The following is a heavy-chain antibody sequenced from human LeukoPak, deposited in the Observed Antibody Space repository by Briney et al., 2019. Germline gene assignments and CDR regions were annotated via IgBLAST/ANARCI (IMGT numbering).Heavy chain of an antibody. J-gene: IGHJ4*02. Sequence: GGSLRLSCAASGFTFSSYWMNWARQAPGKGLEWVASINHNGNVNYYVDSVKGRFTISRDNSKNTLYLQMNSLRAEDTAVYYCAKDSRWLVRGYFDYWGQGTLVTVSS. CDR1: GFTFSSYW. CDR3: AKDSRWLVRGYFDY. CDR2: INHNGNVN. V-gene: IGHV3-7*01. D-gene: IGHD6-19*01.